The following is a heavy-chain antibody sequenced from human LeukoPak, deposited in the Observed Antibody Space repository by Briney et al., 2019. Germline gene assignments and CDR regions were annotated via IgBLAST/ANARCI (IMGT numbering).Heavy chain of an antibody. CDR1: GFSFSSYW. CDR2: INGDGCST. D-gene: IGHD3-16*01. Sequence: GGSERLSCAASGFSFSSYWMHWGRQAPGKGLVWVSRINGDGCSTRYADSVKGRFTISRDNAKNTLYLQMNSLRAEDTAVYYCARRGLNACEAFDIWGQGTLVTVRS. V-gene: IGHV3-74*01. J-gene: IGHJ3*02. CDR3: ARRGLNACEAFDI.